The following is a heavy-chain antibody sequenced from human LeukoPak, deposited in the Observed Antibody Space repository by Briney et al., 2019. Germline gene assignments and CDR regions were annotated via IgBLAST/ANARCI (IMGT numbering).Heavy chain of an antibody. Sequence: SETLSLTCTVSGGSMSSYYWSWIRQPPGKELEWIGYIYYSGSTNYNPSLKSRVTISVDTSKNQFSLKLSSVTAADTAVYYCARGPINGTPGYFDYWGQGTLVTVSS. D-gene: IGHD1-20*01. CDR3: ARGPINGTPGYFDY. J-gene: IGHJ4*02. V-gene: IGHV4-59*01. CDR1: GGSMSSYY. CDR2: IYYSGST.